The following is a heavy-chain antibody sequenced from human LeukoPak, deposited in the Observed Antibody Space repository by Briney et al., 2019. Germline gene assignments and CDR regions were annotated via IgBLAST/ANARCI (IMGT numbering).Heavy chain of an antibody. CDR1: GSPFTSYW. V-gene: IGHV5-10-1*01. Sequence: GEPLQISCKGSGSPFTSYWIDWVRQMPGQGLEWMGRIDPSDSYTNYSPSFQGHVTISADNSISTAYLQWSGLKASDTAMYYCARRATSVRGIPLFDYWGQGTLVTVSS. J-gene: IGHJ4*02. CDR2: IDPSDSYT. D-gene: IGHD3-10*01. CDR3: ARRATSVRGIPLFDY.